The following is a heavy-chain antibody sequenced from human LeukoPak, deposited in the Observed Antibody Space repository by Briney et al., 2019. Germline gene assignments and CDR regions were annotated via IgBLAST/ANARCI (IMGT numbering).Heavy chain of an antibody. Sequence: PGGSLRLSCAASGFTFRNYGMHWVRQPPGKGLGWVAIIFYDGSNKYYADSVRGRFTISRDNSKSTLYLQMNSLRVEDTAVYYCASGRGSGGSHTSYFDYWGQGTPVTVSS. CDR3: ASGRGSGGSHTSYFDY. J-gene: IGHJ4*02. CDR2: IFYDGSNK. D-gene: IGHD2-15*01. V-gene: IGHV3-33*01. CDR1: GFTFRNYG.